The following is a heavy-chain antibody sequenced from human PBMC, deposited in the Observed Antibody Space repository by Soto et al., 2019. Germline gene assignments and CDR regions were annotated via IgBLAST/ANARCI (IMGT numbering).Heavy chain of an antibody. J-gene: IGHJ4*02. D-gene: IGHD6-13*01. CDR3: AHSDLAGYSRSLPFDY. Sequence: ESGPTLVNPTETLTLTCAVSGFSPRDSKGGVSWIRQPPGKALEWLAHIFWNGEKSYSTSLERRLTISRDPSKGQVVLTMTNMDPVDTATYYCAHSDLAGYSRSLPFDYWGQGTLVTVSS. V-gene: IGHV2-26*01. CDR1: GFSPRDSKGG. CDR2: IFWNGEK.